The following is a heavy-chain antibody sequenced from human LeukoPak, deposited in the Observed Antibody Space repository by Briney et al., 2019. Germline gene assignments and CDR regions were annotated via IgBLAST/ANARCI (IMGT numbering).Heavy chain of an antibody. D-gene: IGHD6-19*01. V-gene: IGHV3-30-3*01. CDR1: RFTFSSYA. CDR3: ASRIAVADAFDI. CDR2: ISYDGSNK. J-gene: IGHJ3*02. Sequence: GGSLTLSCAASRFTFSSYAMHWVRQAPGKGLEWVAVISYDGSNKYYADSVKGRFTISRDNSKNTLYLQMNSLRAEDTAVYDCASRIAVADAFDIWGHGTMVTVSS.